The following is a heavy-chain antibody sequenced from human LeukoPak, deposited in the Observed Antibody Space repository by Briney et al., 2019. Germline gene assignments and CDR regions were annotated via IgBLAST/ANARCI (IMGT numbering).Heavy chain of an antibody. CDR2: NSYSGST. CDR1: GGSISSSSYF. J-gene: IGHJ4*02. D-gene: IGHD4-11*01. V-gene: IGHV4-39*07. CDR3: AREVNSNYGDY. Sequence: PSETLSLTCTVSGGSISSSSYFWGWIRQPPGKGLEWIGSNSYSGSTYYNPSLKSRLTISVDTSKNQFSLRLSSVTAADTAVYYCAREVNSNYGDYWGQGTLVTVSS.